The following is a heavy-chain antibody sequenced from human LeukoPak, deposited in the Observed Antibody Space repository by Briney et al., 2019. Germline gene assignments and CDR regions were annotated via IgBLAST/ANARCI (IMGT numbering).Heavy chain of an antibody. V-gene: IGHV1-2*06. CDR3: ARDYYGSGSYDPRIYGMDV. CDR2: INPNSGGT. D-gene: IGHD3-10*01. Sequence: ASVKVSCKASGYTFTGYYMHWVRQAPGQGLEWMGRINPNSGGTNYAQKFQGRVTMTRDTSISTAYMELSRLRSDDTAVYYCARDYYGSGSYDPRIYGMDVWGRGTTVTVSS. CDR1: GYTFTGYY. J-gene: IGHJ6*02.